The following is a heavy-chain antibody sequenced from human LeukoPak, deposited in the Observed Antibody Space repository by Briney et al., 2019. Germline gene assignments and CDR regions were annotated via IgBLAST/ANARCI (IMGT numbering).Heavy chain of an antibody. CDR1: GGSFSGYY. V-gene: IGHV4-34*01. D-gene: IGHD3-10*01. Sequence: PSETLSLTCAVYGGSFSGYYWSWIRQPPGKGLECIGSIYYSGSTYYNPSLKSRVTISVDTSKNQFSLKLSSVTAADTAVYYCASCPWFGEDVGYWGQGTLVTVSS. CDR3: ASCPWFGEDVGY. J-gene: IGHJ4*02. CDR2: IYYSGST.